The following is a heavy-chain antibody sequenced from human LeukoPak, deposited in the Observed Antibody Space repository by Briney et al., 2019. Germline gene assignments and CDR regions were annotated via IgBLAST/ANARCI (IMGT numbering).Heavy chain of an antibody. Sequence: GGSLRLSCAASGFTVSSNYMSWVRQAPGKGLEWVSVIYSGGSTYYADSVKGRFTISRDNSKNTLYLQMNSLRAEDTAVYYCARDRRSDSSSHYYGMDVWGQGTTVTVSS. J-gene: IGHJ6*02. CDR2: IYSGGST. D-gene: IGHD6-13*01. CDR1: GFTVSSNY. V-gene: IGHV3-66*01. CDR3: ARDRRSDSSSHYYGMDV.